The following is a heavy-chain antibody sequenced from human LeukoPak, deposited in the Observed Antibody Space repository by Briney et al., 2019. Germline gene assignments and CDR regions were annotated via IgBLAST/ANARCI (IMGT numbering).Heavy chain of an antibody. CDR3: ARDLRKGRYFDY. Sequence: PGGSPRLSCAASGFTFSTYGMHWVRQAPGKGLEWVALISSDGSNKDYADSVKGRFTISRDNSKNTLYVQMDSLRAEDTAVYYCARDLRKGRYFDYWGQGTLVTVSS. V-gene: IGHV3-30*03. D-gene: IGHD3-10*01. J-gene: IGHJ4*02. CDR1: GFTFSTYG. CDR2: ISSDGSNK.